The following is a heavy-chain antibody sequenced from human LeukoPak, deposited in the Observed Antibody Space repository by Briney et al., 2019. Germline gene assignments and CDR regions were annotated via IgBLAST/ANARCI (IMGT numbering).Heavy chain of an antibody. V-gene: IGHV4-34*01. D-gene: IGHD4-11*01. CDR3: ARAPSLYYYYGMDV. J-gene: IGHJ6*02. CDR1: GGSFSGYY. CDR2: INHSGST. Sequence: SETLSLTCTVYGGSFSGYYWSWIRQPPGKGLEWIGEINHSGSTNYNPSLKSRVTISADTSKNQFSLKLSSVTAADTAVYYCARAPSLYYYYGMDVWGQGTTVTVSS.